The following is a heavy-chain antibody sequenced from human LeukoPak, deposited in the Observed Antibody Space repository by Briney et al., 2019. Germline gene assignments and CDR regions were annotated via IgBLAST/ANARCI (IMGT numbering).Heavy chain of an antibody. Sequence: SETLSLTCTVSGGSISSYYWSWIRQPPGKGLEWIGEINHSGSTNYNPSLKSRVTISVDTSKNQFSLKLSSVTAADTAVYYCARGLYSRGFDYWGQGTLVTVSS. J-gene: IGHJ4*02. CDR2: INHSGST. V-gene: IGHV4-34*01. CDR3: ARGLYSRGFDY. CDR1: GGSISSYY. D-gene: IGHD6-13*01.